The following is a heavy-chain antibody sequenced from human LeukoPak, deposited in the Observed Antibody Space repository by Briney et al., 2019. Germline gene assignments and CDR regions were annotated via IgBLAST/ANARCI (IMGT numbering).Heavy chain of an antibody. J-gene: IGHJ4*02. CDR3: SRDGGSGWYFRY. Sequence: GGSLRLSCAASGFIFSSYSMNWVRQAPGKGLEWVSFISTSNTVYYADSVKGRFTPSRDNAKNSLYLQMNSLRAEDTAVYYCSRDGGSGWYFRYWGQGTLVTVSS. CDR2: ISTSNTV. D-gene: IGHD6-19*01. CDR1: GFIFSSYS. V-gene: IGHV3-48*04.